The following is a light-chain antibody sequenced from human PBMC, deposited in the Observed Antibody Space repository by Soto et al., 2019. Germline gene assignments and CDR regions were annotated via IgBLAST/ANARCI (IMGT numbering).Light chain of an antibody. Sequence: DIQMTQSPSSVSASVGDRVTITCRASQGISNWLAWYQQKPGKAPKLLIYAASSLRSGVPSRFSGSGSGTDFTLTISSLQPEDFATYYCQQANSFPHTFGQGTKLEIK. CDR3: QQANSFPHT. V-gene: IGKV1-12*01. CDR1: QGISNW. J-gene: IGKJ2*01. CDR2: AAS.